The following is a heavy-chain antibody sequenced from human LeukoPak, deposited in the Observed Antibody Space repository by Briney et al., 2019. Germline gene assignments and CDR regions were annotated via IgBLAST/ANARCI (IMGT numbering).Heavy chain of an antibody. J-gene: IGHJ2*01. Sequence: GGSLRLSCAASGFTFSSYGMTWVRQAPGKGLEWVSYISSSSSTIYYADSVKGRFTISRDNAKNSLYLQMNGLRLEDMALYYCAKSSSPMVVVVISDSYFDLWGRGTLVTVSS. CDR3: AKSSSPMVVVVISDSYFDL. CDR1: GFTFSSYG. CDR2: ISSSSSTI. D-gene: IGHD3-22*01. V-gene: IGHV3-48*01.